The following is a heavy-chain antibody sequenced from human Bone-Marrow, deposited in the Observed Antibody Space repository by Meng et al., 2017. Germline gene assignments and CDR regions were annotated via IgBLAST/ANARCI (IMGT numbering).Heavy chain of an antibody. J-gene: IGHJ4*02. CDR1: GGTFSSYA. V-gene: IGHV1-69*05. CDR3: AITEVPKYDILTGYYVG. CDR2: IIPIFGTA. D-gene: IGHD3-9*01. Sequence: SVKVSCKASGGTFSSYAISWVRQAPGQGLEWMGGIIPIFGTANYAQKFQGRVTITTDESTSTAYMGLRSLRSEDTAVYYCAITEVPKYDILTGYYVGWGQGTLVTVSS.